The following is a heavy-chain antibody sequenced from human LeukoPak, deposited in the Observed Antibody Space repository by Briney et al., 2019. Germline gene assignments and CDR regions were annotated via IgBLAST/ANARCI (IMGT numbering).Heavy chain of an antibody. Sequence: SETLSLTCAVYGGSFSGYYWSWIRQPPGKGLEWIGEINHSGSTNYNPSPKSRVTISVDTSKNQFSLKLSSVTAADTAVYYCARGLGDDFWSGYYEAFDIWGQGTMVTVSS. J-gene: IGHJ3*02. CDR1: GGSFSGYY. V-gene: IGHV4-34*01. CDR2: INHSGST. D-gene: IGHD3-3*01. CDR3: ARGLGDDFWSGYYEAFDI.